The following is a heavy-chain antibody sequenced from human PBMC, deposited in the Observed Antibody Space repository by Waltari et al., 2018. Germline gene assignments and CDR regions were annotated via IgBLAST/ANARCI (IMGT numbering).Heavy chain of an antibody. Sequence: QVQLQASGPGLVKPSETLSLTCTVSGGSISSYYWSWIRQPPGKGLEWIGYIYTSGSTNYNPSLKSRVTISVDTSKNQFSLKLSSVTAADTAVYYCARRGARNYYYYMDVWGKGTTVTVSS. CDR3: ARRGARNYYYYMDV. CDR1: GGSISSYY. CDR2: IYTSGST. V-gene: IGHV4-4*09. D-gene: IGHD5-12*01. J-gene: IGHJ6*03.